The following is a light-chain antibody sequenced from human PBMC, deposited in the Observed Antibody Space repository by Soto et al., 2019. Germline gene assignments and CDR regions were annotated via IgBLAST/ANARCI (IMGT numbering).Light chain of an antibody. J-gene: IGLJ1*01. CDR3: SSYAGRTLYV. Sequence: QSALTQPPSASGSPGQSVTISCTGTSSDVGGYDYVSWYQQRPGKAPKLLIHEVTKRPSGVPDRFSGSKSGNTASLTVSGRQDEDEADYYCSSYAGRTLYVFGTGTKVTVL. V-gene: IGLV2-8*01. CDR2: EVT. CDR1: SSDVGGYDY.